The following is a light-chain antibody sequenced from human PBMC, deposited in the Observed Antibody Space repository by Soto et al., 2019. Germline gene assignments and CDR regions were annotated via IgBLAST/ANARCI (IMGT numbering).Light chain of an antibody. J-gene: IGKJ3*01. CDR3: QHYGSSPFT. V-gene: IGKV3-20*01. CDR2: GAS. CDR1: QSVSSGTY. Sequence: EIVLTQSPGTLSLSPGERGTLSCRASQSVSSGTYLAWYQQKPGQAPRLLIYGASSRATGIPDRFSGSGSGTDFTLTISRLEPEDFAVYYCQHYGSSPFTFGPGTKVDIK.